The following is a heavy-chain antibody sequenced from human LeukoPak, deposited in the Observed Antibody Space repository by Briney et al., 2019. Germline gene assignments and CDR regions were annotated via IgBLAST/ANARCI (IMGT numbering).Heavy chain of an antibody. J-gene: IGHJ4*02. Sequence: GASVNVSCKASGYTFTSYAIHWVRQAPGQRLEWMGWINTGNGNTKYSQKFQGRVTITRDTSASTAYMELSSLRSEDTAVYYCARVAGAFYYFDYWGQGTLVTVSS. D-gene: IGHD2/OR15-2a*01. CDR3: ARVAGAFYYFDY. CDR2: INTGNGNT. CDR1: GYTFTSYA. V-gene: IGHV1-3*04.